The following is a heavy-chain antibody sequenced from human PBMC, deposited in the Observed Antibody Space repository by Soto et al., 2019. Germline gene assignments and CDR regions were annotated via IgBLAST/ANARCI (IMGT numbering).Heavy chain of an antibody. V-gene: IGHV3-30*18. CDR3: AKGIGHSSGYGPYYYGMDV. D-gene: IGHD3-22*01. CDR2: ISYDGSNK. J-gene: IGHJ6*02. Sequence: GGSLRLSCAASGFTFSSYGMHWVRQAPGKGLEWVAVISYDGSNKYYADSVKGRFTISRDNSKNTLYLQMNSLRAEDTAVYYCAKGIGHSSGYGPYYYGMDVWGQGTTVTVSS. CDR1: GFTFSSYG.